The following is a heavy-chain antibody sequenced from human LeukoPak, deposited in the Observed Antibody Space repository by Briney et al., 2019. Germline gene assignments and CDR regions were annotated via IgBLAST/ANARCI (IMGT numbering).Heavy chain of an antibody. D-gene: IGHD3-10*01. V-gene: IGHV2-5*01. Sequence: ESGPTLVNPTQTLTLTCTFSGFSLSTSGVGVGWIRQPPGKALEWLALIYWNDDKRYNPSLKSRLTITKDTSKNQVVLTMTNMDPVDTATYYCAHSGSVLLWFGNWFDPWGQGTLVTVSS. CDR2: IYWNDDK. CDR1: GFSLSTSGVG. CDR3: AHSGSVLLWFGNWFDP. J-gene: IGHJ5*02.